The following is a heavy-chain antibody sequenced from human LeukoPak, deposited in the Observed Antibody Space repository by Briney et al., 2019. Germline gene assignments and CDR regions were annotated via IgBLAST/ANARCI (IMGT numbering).Heavy chain of an antibody. CDR3: AVGYCSGGSCYSRYFDY. J-gene: IGHJ4*02. CDR2: INHSGST. Sequence: PSETLSLTCAVSGGSISGSNWWSWVRQPPGKGLEWIGEINHSGSTNYNPSLKSRVTISVDTSKNQFSLKLSSVTAADTAVYYCAVGYCSGGSCYSRYFDYWGQGTLVTVSS. V-gene: IGHV4-4*02. CDR1: GGSISGSNW. D-gene: IGHD2-15*01.